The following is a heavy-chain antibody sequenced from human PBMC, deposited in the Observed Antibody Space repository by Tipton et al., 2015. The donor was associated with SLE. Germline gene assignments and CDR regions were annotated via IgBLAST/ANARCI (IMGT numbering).Heavy chain of an antibody. CDR2: LHYSGST. J-gene: IGHJ4*02. D-gene: IGHD2-8*01. V-gene: IGHV4-39*07. CDR3: VRLRSKVLIDY. CDR1: GDSITSGSYY. Sequence: TLSLTCSVSGDSITSGSYYWVWIRQTPGKGLEWIGRLHYSGSTYYYPSLKSRITISVDTSKNQFSLEVRSVTAADTAVYYCVRLRSKVLIDYWGQGTLVTVSS.